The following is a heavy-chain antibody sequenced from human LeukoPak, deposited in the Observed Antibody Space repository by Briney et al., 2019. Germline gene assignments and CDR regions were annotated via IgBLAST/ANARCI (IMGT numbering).Heavy chain of an antibody. J-gene: IGHJ4*02. D-gene: IGHD3-3*01. CDR3: ARTPYDFWSGYCKN. CDR1: GGSISSYY. Sequence: SETLSLTCTVSGGSISSYYWSWIRQPPGKGLEWIGYIYYSGSTNYNPSLKSRVTISVDTSKNQFSLKLSSVTAADTAVYYCARTPYDFWSGYCKNWGRGTLVTVSS. V-gene: IGHV4-59*08. CDR2: IYYSGST.